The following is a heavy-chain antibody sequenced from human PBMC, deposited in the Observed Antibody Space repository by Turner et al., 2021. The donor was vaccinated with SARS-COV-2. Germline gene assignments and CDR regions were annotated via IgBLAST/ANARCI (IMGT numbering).Heavy chain of an antibody. CDR2: IYYSGSA. Sequence: QLQLQESGPGLVKPSETLSLTCTVSGCSISSSSYYWGWIRQPPGKGLEWIGNIYYSGSAYYNPSLKIRVTISVDPSKNQFSLKLTSVTAADTAVYYCARLMDTAMDYYGTDVWGQGTTVTVSS. J-gene: IGHJ6*02. CDR1: GCSISSSSYY. V-gene: IGHV4-39*01. D-gene: IGHD5-18*01. CDR3: ARLMDTAMDYYGTDV.